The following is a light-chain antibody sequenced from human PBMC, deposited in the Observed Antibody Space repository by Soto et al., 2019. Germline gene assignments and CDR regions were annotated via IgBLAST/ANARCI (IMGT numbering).Light chain of an antibody. CDR1: QSVSSN. Sequence: EIVMTPSPATLSVSPGERATLSCRASQSVSSNLAWYQQKPGQAPRLLIYGASTRATGIPARFSGSGSGTEFTLTISSLQSEDFAVYYCQQYNNWPPRKTFGQGTKVDIK. V-gene: IGKV3-15*01. J-gene: IGKJ1*01. CDR2: GAS. CDR3: QQYNNWPPRKT.